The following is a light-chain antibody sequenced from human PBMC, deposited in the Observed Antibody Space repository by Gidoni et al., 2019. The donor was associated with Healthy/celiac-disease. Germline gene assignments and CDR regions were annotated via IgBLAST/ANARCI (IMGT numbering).Light chain of an antibody. CDR1: QGIRND. CDR2: AAS. CDR3: LQYYNYPRT. Sequence: AIQMTQSPSSLSASVGARVTITCRASQGIRNDLGWYQQKPGKAPKLLIYAASSLQSGVPSRFSGSGSGTDFTLTISILQPEDFATYYCLQYYNYPRTFGQGTKVEIK. V-gene: IGKV1-6*01. J-gene: IGKJ1*01.